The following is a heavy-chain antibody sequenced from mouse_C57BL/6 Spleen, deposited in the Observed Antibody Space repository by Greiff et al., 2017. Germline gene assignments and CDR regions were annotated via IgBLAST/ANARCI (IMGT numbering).Heavy chain of an antibody. J-gene: IGHJ2*01. CDR2: INPYNGGT. CDR3: ARWNDGYYSDY. D-gene: IGHD2-3*01. CDR1: GYTFTDYY. V-gene: IGHV1-19*01. Sequence: EVQLQQSGPVLVKPGASVKMSCKASGYTFTDYYMNWVKQSHGKSLEWIGVINPYNGGTSYNQKFKGKATLTVDKSSSTAYMELNSLTSEDSAVYYCARWNDGYYSDYWGQGTTLTVSS.